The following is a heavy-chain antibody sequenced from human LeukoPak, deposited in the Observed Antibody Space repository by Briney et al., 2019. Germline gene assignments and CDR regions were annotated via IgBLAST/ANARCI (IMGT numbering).Heavy chain of an antibody. V-gene: IGHV4-39*02. CDR1: GGSTSSSSYY. CDR3: ARSHFDAFDY. J-gene: IGHJ4*02. Sequence: PSETLSPTCTVSGGSTSSSSYYWGWIRQPPGKGLERIGSISYSGSTYYKPSLKSRVTISVDTSKNHFSLKVSSVTAADTAVYYCARSHFDAFDYWGQGTLVTVSS. D-gene: IGHD3-9*01. CDR2: ISYSGST.